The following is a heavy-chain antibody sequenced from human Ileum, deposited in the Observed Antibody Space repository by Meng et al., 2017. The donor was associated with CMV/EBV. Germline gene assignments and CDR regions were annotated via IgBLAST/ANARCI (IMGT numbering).Heavy chain of an antibody. Sequence: ADSGFTISNYAMSWVRQAPGKGLEWVSGISASGGSTHYTDSVKGRFTISRDNSKKTLYLQMNSLRVEDTAVYYCAKEVDSSGWYVDYWGQGTLVTVSS. J-gene: IGHJ4*02. V-gene: IGHV3-23*01. CDR2: ISASGGST. CDR3: AKEVDSSGWYVDY. CDR1: GFTISNYA. D-gene: IGHD6-19*01.